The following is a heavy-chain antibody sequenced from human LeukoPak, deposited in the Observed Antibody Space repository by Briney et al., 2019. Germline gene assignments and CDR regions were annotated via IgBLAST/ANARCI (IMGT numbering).Heavy chain of an antibody. J-gene: IGHJ6*03. CDR3: ARDSRGYGSGRGGYYYMDV. D-gene: IGHD3-10*01. V-gene: IGHV4-39*07. CDR1: GGSILSSSYY. CDR2: IYYGGST. Sequence: PSETLSLTCTVSGGSILSSSYYWGWIRQPPGEGLEWIGSIYYGGSTDYNPSLKSRVIISVDTSKNQFSLKLSSVTAADTAVYYCARDSRGYGSGRGGYYYMDVWGKGTTVTISS.